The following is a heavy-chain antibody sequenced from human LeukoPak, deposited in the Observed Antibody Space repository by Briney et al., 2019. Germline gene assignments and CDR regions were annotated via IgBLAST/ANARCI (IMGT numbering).Heavy chain of an antibody. CDR2: IYYSGST. V-gene: IGHV4-59*01. CDR1: GGSISSYY. J-gene: IGHJ5*02. Sequence: PSETLSLTCTVSGGSISSYYWSWIRQPPGKGLEWIGYIYYSGSTNYNPSLKSRVTISVDTSKNQFSLKLSSVTAADTAVYYCARGSLFSGYDLYNWFDPWGQGTLVTVSS. D-gene: IGHD5-12*01. CDR3: ARGSLFSGYDLYNWFDP.